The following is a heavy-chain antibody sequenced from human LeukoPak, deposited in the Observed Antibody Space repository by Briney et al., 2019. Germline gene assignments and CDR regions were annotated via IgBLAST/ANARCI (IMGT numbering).Heavy chain of an antibody. V-gene: IGHV1-69*06. J-gene: IGHJ5*02. Sequence: SVKVSCKASGGTFSSYAISWVRQALGQGLEWMGGIIPIFGTANYAQKFQGRVTITADKSTSTAYMELSSLRSEDTAVYYCARENYYGSGSYYTWGQGTLVTVSS. D-gene: IGHD3-10*01. CDR1: GGTFSSYA. CDR3: ARENYYGSGSYYT. CDR2: IIPIFGTA.